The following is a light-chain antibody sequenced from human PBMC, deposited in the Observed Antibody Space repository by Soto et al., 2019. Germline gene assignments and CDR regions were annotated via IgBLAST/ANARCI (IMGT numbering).Light chain of an antibody. J-gene: IGKJ2*01. CDR1: QSVSSN. V-gene: IGKV3-15*01. Sequence: EIVMTQSPATLSVSPGERVTLSCRASQSVSSNLAWYHQKPGQAPRLLIYGASPRATGIPARFSGSGSGTEFTLTISSLQSEDFAVYYCQQYNNWPPYTFGQGTKREIK. CDR2: GAS. CDR3: QQYNNWPPYT.